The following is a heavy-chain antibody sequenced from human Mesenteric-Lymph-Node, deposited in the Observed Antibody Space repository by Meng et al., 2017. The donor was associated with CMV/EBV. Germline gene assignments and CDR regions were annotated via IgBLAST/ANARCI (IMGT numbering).Heavy chain of an antibody. CDR2: IYYSGST. D-gene: IGHD5-12*01. CDR1: GGSISSSSYY. Sequence: CTVSGGSISSSSYYWGWIRQPPGKGLEWIGSIYYSGSTYYNPSLKSRVTISVDTSKNQFSLKLSSVTAADTAVYYCARLRALATQLDYWGQGTLVTVSS. CDR3: ARLRALATQLDY. J-gene: IGHJ4*02. V-gene: IGHV4-39*01.